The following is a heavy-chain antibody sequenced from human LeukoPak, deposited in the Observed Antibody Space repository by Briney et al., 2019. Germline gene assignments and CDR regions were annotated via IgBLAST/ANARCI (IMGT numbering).Heavy chain of an antibody. CDR3: AKDQEMATITWFDP. V-gene: IGHV4-59*01. CDR1: GGSISSYY. D-gene: IGHD5-24*01. CDR2: IYYSGST. Sequence: SETLSLTCTVSGGSISSYYWSWIRQPPGKGLEWIGYIYYSGSTNYNPSLKSRVTISVDTSKNQFSLKLSSVTAADTAVYYCAKDQEMATITWFDPWGQGTLVTVSS. J-gene: IGHJ5*02.